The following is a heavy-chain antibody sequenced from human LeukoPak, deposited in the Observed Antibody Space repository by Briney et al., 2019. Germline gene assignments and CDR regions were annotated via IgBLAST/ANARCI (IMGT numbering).Heavy chain of an antibody. CDR2: ISNSGDA. J-gene: IGHJ4*02. V-gene: IGHV4-4*08. Sequence: SETLCLTCTVAGVSITDFHLSWLRQSPGKGLEWIGWISNSGDANYTPSLESRLAISGDTSKSQLSLIVTSVTDADTAVYYCARHVEHAVYFNHWGQGVLVTVSS. D-gene: IGHD1/OR15-1a*01. CDR1: GVSITDFH. CDR3: ARHVEHAVYFNH.